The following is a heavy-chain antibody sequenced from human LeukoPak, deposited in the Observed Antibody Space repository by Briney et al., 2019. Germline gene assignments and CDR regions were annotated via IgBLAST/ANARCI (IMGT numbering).Heavy chain of an antibody. CDR1: GFTFGSYG. J-gene: IGHJ4*02. V-gene: IGHV3-30*02. CDR2: IRYDGSNK. CDR3: AKGYDIIMLPFDY. D-gene: IGHD3-9*01. Sequence: GGSLRLSCAASGFTFGSYGMHWVRQAPGKGLEWVAFIRYDGSNKYYADSVKGRFTISRDNSKNTLYLQMNSLRAEDTAVYYCAKGYDIIMLPFDYWGQGTLVTVSS.